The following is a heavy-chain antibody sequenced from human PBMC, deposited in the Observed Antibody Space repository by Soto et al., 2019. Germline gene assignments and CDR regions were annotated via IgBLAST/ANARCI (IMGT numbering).Heavy chain of an antibody. CDR1: GGTFSSYS. J-gene: IGHJ4*02. V-gene: IGHV1-69*01. Sequence: QVQLVQSGGEVKKPGSSVKVSYKASGGTFSSYSISWVRLAPGQGLEWMGGIIPIFGTANYAQKFQGRVTITADESTSTAYMELSSLRSEDTAVYYCAIEYSSAPPYYPIGYWGQGTLVTVSS. CDR2: IIPIFGTA. CDR3: AIEYSSAPPYYPIGY. D-gene: IGHD3-22*01.